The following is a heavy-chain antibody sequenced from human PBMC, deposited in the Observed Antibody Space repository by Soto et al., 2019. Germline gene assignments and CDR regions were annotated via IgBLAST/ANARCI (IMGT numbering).Heavy chain of an antibody. CDR3: ARDNNWSLDY. V-gene: IGHV3-74*01. Sequence: PGGSLRLSCAASGFTFSKHWMHWVRQAPGKGLVWVSHIKTDGSFTRDADPVKGRFTISRDNARNTLYLQMNSLRAEDTAVYYCARDNNWSLDYWGQGTLVTVSS. J-gene: IGHJ4*02. CDR1: GFTFSKHW. D-gene: IGHD1-1*01. CDR2: IKTDGSFT.